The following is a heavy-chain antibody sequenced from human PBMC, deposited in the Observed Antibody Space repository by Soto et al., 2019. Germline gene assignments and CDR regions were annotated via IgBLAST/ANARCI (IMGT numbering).Heavy chain of an antibody. CDR2: ISYDGSNK. Sequence: QVQLVESGGGVVQPGRSLRLSCAASGFTFSSYGMHWVRQAPGKGLEWVAVISYDGSNKYYADSVKGRFTISRDNSKNTLYLQMNSLRAEDTAVYYCAKDHSSGCADYWGQGTLVTVSS. V-gene: IGHV3-30*18. CDR3: AKDHSSGCADY. D-gene: IGHD6-19*01. CDR1: GFTFSSYG. J-gene: IGHJ4*02.